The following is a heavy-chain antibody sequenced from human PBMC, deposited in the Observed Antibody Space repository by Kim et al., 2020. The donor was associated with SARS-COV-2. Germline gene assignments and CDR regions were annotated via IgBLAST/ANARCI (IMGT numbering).Heavy chain of an antibody. CDR3: ARGDTMIVVVKRSFDY. Sequence: GGSLRLSCAASGFTFSSYAMRWVRQAPGKGLEWVADISYDGSNKYYADSVKGRFTISRDNSKNTLYLQMNSLRGEDTAVYYCARGDTMIVVVKRSFDYWGQGTLVTASS. D-gene: IGHD3-22*01. CDR1: GFTFSSYA. V-gene: IGHV3-30*04. CDR2: ISYDGSNK. J-gene: IGHJ4*02.